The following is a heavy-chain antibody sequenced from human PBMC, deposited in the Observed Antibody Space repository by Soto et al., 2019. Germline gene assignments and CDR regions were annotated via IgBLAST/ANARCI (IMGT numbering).Heavy chain of an antibody. CDR3: AKVPPGGLYITPFDY. Sequence: EVQLLESGGALVQPGGSLSLTCAASGFTFSNFAIHWVRQAPGKGLEWVSGISGSGRSTYYADSAKGRFTISRDNSRNTVFLQMTILRAEDTAIYYCAKVPPGGLYITPFDYWGQGALVTVSS. CDR2: ISGSGRST. D-gene: IGHD3-9*01. V-gene: IGHV3-23*01. J-gene: IGHJ4*02. CDR1: GFTFSNFA.